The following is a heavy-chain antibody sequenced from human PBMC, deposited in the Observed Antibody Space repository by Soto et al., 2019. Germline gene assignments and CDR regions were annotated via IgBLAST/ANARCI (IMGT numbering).Heavy chain of an antibody. D-gene: IGHD3-16*01. CDR3: TIGGSGGGGDH. CDR1: GFMFSDYG. J-gene: IGHJ4*02. V-gene: IGHV3-30*03. CDR2: ISNDGSYK. Sequence: QVQVVESGGGVVQPGRSLRLSCAASGFMFSDYGMYWVRQAPATGLEWLAVISNDGSYKYYLDSVKGRFSISRDNSKNTLYLQMNSLTPDDTAVYYCTIGGSGGGGDHWGQGTLVTVSS.